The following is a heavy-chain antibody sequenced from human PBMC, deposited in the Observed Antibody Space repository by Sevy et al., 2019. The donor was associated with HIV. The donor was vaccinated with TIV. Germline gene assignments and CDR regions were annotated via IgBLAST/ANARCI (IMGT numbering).Heavy chain of an antibody. D-gene: IGHD2-15*01. V-gene: IGHV3-33*01. CDR3: ARGQCSGGSCYSLYYYYGMDV. CDR1: GFTFSSYG. J-gene: IGHJ6*02. CDR2: IWYDGSNK. Sequence: GGSLRLSCAASGFTFSSYGMHWVRQAPGKGLEWLAVIWYDGSNKYYADSVKGRFTISRDNSKNTLYLQMNSLRAEDTAVYYCARGQCSGGSCYSLYYYYGMDVWGQGTTVTVSS.